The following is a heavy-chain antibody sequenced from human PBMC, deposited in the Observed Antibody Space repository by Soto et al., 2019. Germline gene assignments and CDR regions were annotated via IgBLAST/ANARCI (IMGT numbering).Heavy chain of an antibody. V-gene: IGHV1-69*01. J-gene: IGHJ6*02. D-gene: IGHD3-16*02. CDR2: VIPIFGTA. CDR3: ARSQGVSISLVIYYYYYYGMDV. CDR1: GGTFSSYA. Sequence: QVQLVQSGAEVKKPGSSVKVSCKDPGGTFSSYAISWVRQAPGQGLEWMGGVIPIFGTAKYAQKFQGRVTITADESTSTGYMELRSLRSEDTAVYYCARSQGVSISLVIYYYYYYGMDVWGQGTTVTVSS.